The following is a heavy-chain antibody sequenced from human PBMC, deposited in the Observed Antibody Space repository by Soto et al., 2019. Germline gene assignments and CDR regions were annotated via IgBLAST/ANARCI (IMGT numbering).Heavy chain of an antibody. V-gene: IGHV1-69*08. CDR3: ARDQGIATAGPGMDV. D-gene: IGHD6-13*01. J-gene: IGHJ6*02. Sequence: QVQLVQSGAEVKKPGSSVKVSCKASGGTFSSYTISWVRQAPGQGLEWMGRIIPILGIANYAQKFQGRVTITAEKSTRTAYMELSSLRSEDTAVYYCARDQGIATAGPGMDVWGQGTTVTVSS. CDR1: GGTFSSYT. CDR2: IIPILGIA.